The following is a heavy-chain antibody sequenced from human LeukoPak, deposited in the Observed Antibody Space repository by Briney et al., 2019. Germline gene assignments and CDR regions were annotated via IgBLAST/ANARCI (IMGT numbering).Heavy chain of an antibody. Sequence: PGGSLRLSCAASEFTFNNYWMHWVRQAPGKGLVWVSRIKNDGKITTYADSVKGRFTTSRDNAKNTFYLQMNSLRVEDTAVYYCARAALGGYTLDYWGQGTLVTVSS. D-gene: IGHD6-25*01. CDR2: IKNDGKIT. CDR1: EFTFNNYW. CDR3: ARAALGGYTLDY. J-gene: IGHJ4*02. V-gene: IGHV3-74*01.